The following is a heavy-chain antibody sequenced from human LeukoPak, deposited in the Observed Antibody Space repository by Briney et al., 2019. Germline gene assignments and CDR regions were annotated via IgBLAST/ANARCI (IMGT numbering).Heavy chain of an antibody. V-gene: IGHV4-39*07. CDR2: IYYSGST. J-gene: IGHJ4*02. Sequence: PSETLSLTCTVPGGSISSSSYYWGWIRQPPGKGLEWIGSIYYSGSTNYNPSLKSRVTISVDTSKNQFSLKLSSVPAADTAVYYCARGGLVGATSFPLDYWGRGTLVTVSS. CDR3: ARGGLVGATSFPLDY. D-gene: IGHD1-26*01. CDR1: GGSISSSSYY.